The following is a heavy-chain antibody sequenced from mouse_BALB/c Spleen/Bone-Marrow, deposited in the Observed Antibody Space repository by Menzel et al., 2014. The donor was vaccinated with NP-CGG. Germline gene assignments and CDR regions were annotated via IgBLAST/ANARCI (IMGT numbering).Heavy chain of an antibody. Sequence: EVQLQQSGPELVKPGASVKISCKASGYSFTGYFMNWVKQSHGKSLEWIGRINPYNGDTFHNQKFKGKATLTVDKSSSTAHMELLSLTSEDSAVYYCGKVYDYDGWYSDVWGAGTTVTVSS. CDR2: INPYNGDT. V-gene: IGHV1-37*01. CDR1: GYSFTGYF. CDR3: GKVYDYDGWYSDV. J-gene: IGHJ1*01. D-gene: IGHD2-4*01.